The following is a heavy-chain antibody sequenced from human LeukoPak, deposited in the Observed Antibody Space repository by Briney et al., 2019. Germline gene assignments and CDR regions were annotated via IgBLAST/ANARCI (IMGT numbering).Heavy chain of an antibody. CDR1: GLTPSRCG. J-gene: IGHJ4*02. CDR3: AARPTSAAVAPSDF. CDR2: ISGSGDGT. Sequence: GGSLRLSCAASGLTPSRCGMSWVRQAPGKGLEWVSAISGSGDGTYYADSVKGRFTISRDNSKSMLYLEMNSLRAEDTATYYCAARPTSAAVAPSDFWGQGTLVTVSS. D-gene: IGHD6-19*01. V-gene: IGHV3-23*01.